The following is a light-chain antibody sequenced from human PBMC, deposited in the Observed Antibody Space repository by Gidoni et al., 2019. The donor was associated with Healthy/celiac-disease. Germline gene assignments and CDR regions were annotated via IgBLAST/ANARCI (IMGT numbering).Light chain of an antibody. CDR1: QSISSY. CDR2: AAS. V-gene: IGKV1-39*01. CDR3: QQSYSTLAWT. Sequence: IQMTQSPSSLSASVGGRVTITCRASQSISSYLNWYQQKPGKAPKLLIYAASSLQSGVPSRFSGSGSGTDFTLTISSLQPEDFATYYCQQSYSTLAWTFXXXTKVEIK. J-gene: IGKJ1*01.